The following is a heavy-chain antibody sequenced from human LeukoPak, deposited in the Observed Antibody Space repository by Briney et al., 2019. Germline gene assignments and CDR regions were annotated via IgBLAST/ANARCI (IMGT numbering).Heavy chain of an antibody. J-gene: IGHJ6*03. CDR2: ISTLSSYI. V-gene: IGHV3-21*06. D-gene: IGHD2-2*01. CDR1: GFSFSTYS. Sequence: GGSLRLSCADSGFSFSTYSMNWVRQAPGKGLEWVSSISTLSSYIYYADSVKVRFTISRDNAKNTLYLQMNSLRAEDTAVYYCATCSSATCRYYYYYMDVWGKGTTVTVSS. CDR3: ATCSSATCRYYYYYMDV.